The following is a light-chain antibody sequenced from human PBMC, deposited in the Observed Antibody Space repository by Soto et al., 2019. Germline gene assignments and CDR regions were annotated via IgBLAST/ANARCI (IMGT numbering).Light chain of an antibody. V-gene: IGLV2-14*03. CDR2: NVS. Sequence: QSALTQPASVSGSPGQSITISCTGTSSDVGGSDYVSWYQQHPGKAPKLVIYNVSNRPSGISNRFTGSKSGNTASLTISGLQAEDEADYYFSSYTSISTVVFGGGTKLTVL. CDR1: SSDVGGSDY. J-gene: IGLJ2*01. CDR3: SSYTSISTVV.